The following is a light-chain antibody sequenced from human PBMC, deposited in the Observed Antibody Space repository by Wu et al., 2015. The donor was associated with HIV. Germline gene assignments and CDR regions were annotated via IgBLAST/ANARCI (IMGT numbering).Light chain of an antibody. Sequence: EIVLTQSPGTLSLSPGERATLYCRASQSVSNSFLSWYQQTRGQAPRLLIYGASSRPTGIPDRFSGSGSGTDFTLTISRLEPEDFAVYYCQQYGSSPWTFGQGTKVEIK. CDR1: QSVSNSF. CDR2: GAS. V-gene: IGKV3-20*01. J-gene: IGKJ1*01. CDR3: QQYGSSPWT.